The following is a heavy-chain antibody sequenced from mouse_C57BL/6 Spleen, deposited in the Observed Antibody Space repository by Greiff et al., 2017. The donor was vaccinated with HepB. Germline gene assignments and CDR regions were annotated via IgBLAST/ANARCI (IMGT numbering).Heavy chain of an antibody. J-gene: IGHJ4*01. D-gene: IGHD1-1*01. CDR2: ISPRDGST. CDR1: GYTFTCYD. CDR3: ARGDGSSSHAMYY. Sequence: VQLQQSGPELVKPGASVKLSCKASGYTFTCYDITWVTQRPGQGLEWIGWISPRDGSTKYNEKFKGKATLTVDTSSSPAYSALHRLTSEDSAVYVCARGDGSSSHAMYYWGQGTSVTVSS. V-gene: IGHV1-85*01.